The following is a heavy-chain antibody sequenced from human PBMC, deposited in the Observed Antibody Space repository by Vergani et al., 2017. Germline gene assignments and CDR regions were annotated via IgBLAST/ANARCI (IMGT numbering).Heavy chain of an antibody. D-gene: IGHD3-10*01. CDR3: ASSEPHMVRGVITQGSDY. Sequence: QVQLVQSGAEVKKPGSSVKVSCKASGGTFSSYAISWVRQAPGQGLEWMGGIIPIFGTANYAQKFQGRVTITADESTSTAYMELSSLRSEDTAVYYCASSEPHMVRGVITQGSDYWGQGTLVTVSS. J-gene: IGHJ4*02. V-gene: IGHV1-69*01. CDR1: GGTFSSYA. CDR2: IIPIFGTA.